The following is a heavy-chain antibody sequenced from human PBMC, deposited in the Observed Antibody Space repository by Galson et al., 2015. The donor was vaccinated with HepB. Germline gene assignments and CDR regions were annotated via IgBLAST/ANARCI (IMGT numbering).Heavy chain of an antibody. V-gene: IGHV3-30*02. D-gene: IGHD6-19*01. CDR1: GFTFSSYG. CDR3: AKDHEAGTFCGY. Sequence: SLRLSCAASGFTFSSYGMHWVRQAPGKGLEWVAFIRYDGSNKYYADSVKGRFTISRDNSKNTLYLQMNSLRAEDTAVYYCAKDHEAGTFCGYWGQGTLVTVSS. CDR2: IRYDGSNK. J-gene: IGHJ4*02.